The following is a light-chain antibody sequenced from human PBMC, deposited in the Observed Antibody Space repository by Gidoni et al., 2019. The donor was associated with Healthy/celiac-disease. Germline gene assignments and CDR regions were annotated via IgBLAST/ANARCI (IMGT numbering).Light chain of an antibody. CDR1: SSYVGSYNL. CDR3: CSYAGSSTWV. V-gene: IGLV2-23*01. Sequence: QSALTQPASVSWSPGQSITISCTGTSSYVGSYNLVSWYQQHPGKAPKLMIYEGSKRPSGVSNRFSGSKSGNTASLTISGLQAEDEADYYCCSYAGSSTWVFGGGTKLTVL. J-gene: IGLJ3*02. CDR2: EGS.